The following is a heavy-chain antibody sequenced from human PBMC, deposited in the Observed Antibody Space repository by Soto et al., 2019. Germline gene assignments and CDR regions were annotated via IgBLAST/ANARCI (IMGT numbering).Heavy chain of an antibody. V-gene: IGHV2-5*02. D-gene: IGHD3-16*01. Sequence: QITLKESGPTLVKPTQTLTLTCTFSGFSLTTRGVGVGWIRQPPGKALECLALTYWDDDKLYSPSLQSRLSITKATSKNQVVLTMTNVDPVDTATYYCAHIPNYYQYDWFDPWGQGTLVSVSS. CDR2: TYWDDDK. CDR3: AHIPNYYQYDWFDP. CDR1: GFSLTTRGVG. J-gene: IGHJ5*02.